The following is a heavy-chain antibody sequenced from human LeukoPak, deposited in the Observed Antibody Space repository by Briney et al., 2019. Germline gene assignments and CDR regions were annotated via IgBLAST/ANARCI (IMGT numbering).Heavy chain of an antibody. D-gene: IGHD7-27*01. CDR3: AAGGPTWADP. Sequence: PGGSLRLSCAASGFTFSNYWMHWVRQAPGKGLVWVSRITSDGRSTGYADSVKGRFTMSRDNAKNTLLLQMNSLRAEDTAVYYCAAGGPTWADPWGQGTLVTVSS. J-gene: IGHJ5*02. CDR1: GFTFSNYW. CDR2: ITSDGRST. V-gene: IGHV3-74*01.